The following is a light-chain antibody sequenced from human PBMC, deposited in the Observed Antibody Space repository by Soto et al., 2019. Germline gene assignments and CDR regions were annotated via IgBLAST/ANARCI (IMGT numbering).Light chain of an antibody. CDR2: DAS. CDR1: QSVRSS. Sequence: EIVMTQSPATLSVTIGERATLSCRASQSVRSSLAWYQQKPGQAPRLLIYDASTRAPGIPARFSGSGSGTELTLTISSLQSDDFAVYHCQQYNNWPPTFGQGTRLEIK. J-gene: IGKJ5*01. V-gene: IGKV3-15*01. CDR3: QQYNNWPPT.